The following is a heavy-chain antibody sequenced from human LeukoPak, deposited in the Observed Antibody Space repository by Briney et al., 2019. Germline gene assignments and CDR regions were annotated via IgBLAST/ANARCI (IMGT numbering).Heavy chain of an antibody. CDR3: ARQRGYSSPYNWFDP. CDR1: GGSISSYY. Sequence: SETLSLTCTVSGGSISSYYWSWIRQPAGKGLEWIGRIYTSGSTNYNPSLKSRVTMSVDTSKNQFSLKLSSVTAADTAVYYCARQRGYSSPYNWFDPWGQGTLVTVSS. CDR2: IYTSGST. V-gene: IGHV4-4*07. J-gene: IGHJ5*02. D-gene: IGHD6-13*01.